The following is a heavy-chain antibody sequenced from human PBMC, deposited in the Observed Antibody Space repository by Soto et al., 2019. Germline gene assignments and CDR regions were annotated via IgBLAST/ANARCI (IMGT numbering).Heavy chain of an antibody. V-gene: IGHV4-34*01. J-gene: IGHJ4*02. Sequence: QVQLQQWGAGLLKPSETLSLTCAVYGGSFSGYYWSWIRQPPGKGLEWIGEINHSGSTNYNPSLKSRXXLXVXXSKNQFSLKLSSVTAADTAVYYCAGRHIVVVTAIPWGQGTLVTVSS. CDR2: INHSGST. CDR1: GGSFSGYY. D-gene: IGHD2-21*02. CDR3: AGRHIVVVTAIP.